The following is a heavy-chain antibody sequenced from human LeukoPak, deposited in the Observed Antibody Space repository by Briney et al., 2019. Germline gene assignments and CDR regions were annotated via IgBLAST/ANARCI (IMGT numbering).Heavy chain of an antibody. CDR3: AKSLGELSFLFGYYYYYMDV. CDR1: GFTFSSYA. D-gene: IGHD3-16*02. CDR2: ISGNGGST. J-gene: IGHJ6*03. V-gene: IGHV3-23*01. Sequence: GGSLRLSCAASGFTFSSYAMSWVRQAPGKGLEWVSGISGNGGSTYYAASVKGRFTISRDNSKNTLYLQMNSVKAEDTAIYYCAKSLGELSFLFGYYYYYMDVWGKGIMVVISS.